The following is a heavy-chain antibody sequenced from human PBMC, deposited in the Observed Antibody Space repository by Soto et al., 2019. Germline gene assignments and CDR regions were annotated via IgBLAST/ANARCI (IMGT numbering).Heavy chain of an antibody. J-gene: IGHJ6*03. CDR2: INPSGGST. Sequence: ASVKVSCKASGYTFTSYYMHWVRQAPGQGLEWMGIINPSGGSTSYAQKFQGRVTMTRDTSTSTVYMELSSLRSEDTAVYYCARDPGPRTYDIVVVRPNYYYYYMDVWGKGTTVTVSS. CDR1: GYTFTSYY. V-gene: IGHV1-46*03. D-gene: IGHD2-2*01. CDR3: ARDPGPRTYDIVVVRPNYYYYYMDV.